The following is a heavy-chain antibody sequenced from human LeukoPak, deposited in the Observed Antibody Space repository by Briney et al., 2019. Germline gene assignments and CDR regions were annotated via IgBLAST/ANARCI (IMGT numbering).Heavy chain of an antibody. Sequence: SETLSLTCTVSDGSITNYDWGWIRQPPGKGLEWIGSIYYSGSTYYNPSLKSRVTISVDTSKNQFSLKLSSVTAADTAVYYCARHRFLEWLFRELDYWGQGTLVTVSS. CDR3: ARHRFLEWLFRELDY. D-gene: IGHD3-3*01. V-gene: IGHV4-39*01. CDR1: DGSITNYD. CDR2: IYYSGST. J-gene: IGHJ4*02.